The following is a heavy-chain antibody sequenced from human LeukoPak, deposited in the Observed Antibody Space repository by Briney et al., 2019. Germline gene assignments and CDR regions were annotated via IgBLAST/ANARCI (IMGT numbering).Heavy chain of an antibody. V-gene: IGHV1-2*02. D-gene: IGHD3-10*01. CDR3: ARGPELITMVRGVPFDY. CDR1: GYTFTGYY. Sequence: ASVKFSCTASGYTFTGYYLPWVPQSNGHGLGLMGSINPNSGGTNYAQKFQGRVTMTRDTSISTAYMELSRLRSDDTAVYYCARGPELITMVRGVPFDYWGQGTLVTVSS. J-gene: IGHJ4*02. CDR2: INPNSGGT.